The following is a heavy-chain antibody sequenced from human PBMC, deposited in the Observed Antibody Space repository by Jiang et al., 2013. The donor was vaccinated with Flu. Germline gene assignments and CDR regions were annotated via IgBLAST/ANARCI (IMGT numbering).Heavy chain of an antibody. Sequence: LLKPSETLSLTCTVSGYSISSGYYWGWVRQPPGKGLGWIGSISHTGTTYYNPSLQTRLTISLDTSKNQFSLMLTSVTAADTAVYYCATTTGNWGQGTLVTISS. J-gene: IGHJ4*02. D-gene: IGHD3-10*01. V-gene: IGHV4-38-2*02. CDR3: ATTTGN. CDR1: GYSISSGYY. CDR2: ISHTGTT.